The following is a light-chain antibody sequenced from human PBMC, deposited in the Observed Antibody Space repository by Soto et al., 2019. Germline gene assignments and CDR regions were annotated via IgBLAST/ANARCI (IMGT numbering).Light chain of an antibody. CDR2: GAS. J-gene: IGKJ1*01. CDR3: QQYDSSPRT. Sequence: EIVLTQSPGTQSLSPGERATLSCRASQSISSSNLAWYQQKPGQAPRLLIYGASSRATGIPDRFSGSGSGTDFTLTISRLAPEDFAVYYCQQYDSSPRTFGQGTKLEIK. CDR1: QSISSSN. V-gene: IGKV3-20*01.